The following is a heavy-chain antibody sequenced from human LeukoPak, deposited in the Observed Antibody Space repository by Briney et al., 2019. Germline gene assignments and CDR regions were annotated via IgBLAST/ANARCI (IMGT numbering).Heavy chain of an antibody. V-gene: IGHV3-30*02. CDR3: AKDLIKGSLTTEYFQH. J-gene: IGHJ1*01. CDR2: IRYDGSNK. Sequence: GGSLRLSCAASGFTFSQYGMHWVRQAPGKGLEWVAFIRYDGSNKYYADSVKGRFTISRDKSKNTLYLQMDSLRAEDTAVYYCAKDLIKGSLTTEYFQHWGQGTLVTVSS. CDR1: GFTFSQYG. D-gene: IGHD3-10*01.